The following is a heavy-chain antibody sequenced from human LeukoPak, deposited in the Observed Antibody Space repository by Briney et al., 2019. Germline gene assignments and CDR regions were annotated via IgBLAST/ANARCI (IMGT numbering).Heavy chain of an antibody. J-gene: IGHJ3*02. V-gene: IGHV3-30*02. CDR1: GFTFSSYG. CDR3: AKLSIGVVISTLGAFDI. Sequence: GGSLRLSCAASGFTFSSYGMHWVRQAPGKGLEWVAFIRYDGRNKYYADSVKGRFTISRDNSKNTLYLQMNSLRAEDTAVYYCAKLSIGVVISTLGAFDIWGQGTMVTVSS. CDR2: IRYDGRNK. D-gene: IGHD3-3*01.